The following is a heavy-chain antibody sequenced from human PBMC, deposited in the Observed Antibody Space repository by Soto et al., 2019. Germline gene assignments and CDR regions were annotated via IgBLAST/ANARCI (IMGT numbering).Heavy chain of an antibody. J-gene: IGHJ6*02. CDR2: ISWNVGSI. V-gene: IGHV3-9*01. CDR1: GFTFDDYA. D-gene: IGHD3-22*01. Sequence: PGGSLRLSCAASGFTFDDYAMHWVRQAPGKGLEWVSGISWNVGSIAYADSVKGRFTISRDNSKNTLYLQMNSLRAEDTAVYYCARDSPPDYYYDSSGDGAYGMDVWGQGTTVTVSS. CDR3: ARDSPPDYYYDSSGDGAYGMDV.